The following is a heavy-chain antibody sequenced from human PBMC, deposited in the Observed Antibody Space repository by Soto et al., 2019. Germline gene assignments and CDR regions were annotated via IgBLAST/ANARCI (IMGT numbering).Heavy chain of an antibody. CDR3: ARLSGYCSGGSCYPAYYYYGMDV. CDR2: IYPGDSDT. Sequence: GESLKISCKGSGYSFTSYWIGWVRQRPVKGLEWMGIIYPGDSDTRYSPSFQGQVTISADKSISTAYLQWSSLKASDTATYYCARLSGYCSGGSCYPAYYYYGMDVWGQGTTVTVSS. J-gene: IGHJ6*02. V-gene: IGHV5-51*01. D-gene: IGHD2-15*01. CDR1: GYSFTSYW.